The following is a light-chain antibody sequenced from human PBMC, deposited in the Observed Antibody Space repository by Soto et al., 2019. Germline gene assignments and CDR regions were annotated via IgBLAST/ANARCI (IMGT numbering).Light chain of an antibody. CDR2: EVN. Sequence: QSVLTQPPSASGSPGQSVAISCTGTSSDVGGYNYVSWYQQHPGKAPKLMIYEVNKRPSGVPDRFSGSNSGNTASLTVSGLQAEDEADYYCSSYAGSSNVFGTGTKLTVL. CDR1: SSDVGGYNY. CDR3: SSYAGSSNV. V-gene: IGLV2-8*01. J-gene: IGLJ1*01.